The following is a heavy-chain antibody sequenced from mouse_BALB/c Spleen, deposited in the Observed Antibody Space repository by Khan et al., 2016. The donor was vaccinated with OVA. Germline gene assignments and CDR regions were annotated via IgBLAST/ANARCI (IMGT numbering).Heavy chain of an antibody. Sequence: QIQLVQSGPELKKPGETVRISCKASGYTFTTAGIQWVQKMPGKGLKWIGWINTHSGVPKYAEDFKGRFAFSLEISVNTAYLQITNLNNEDPATFYCAGVGAAKYRSVGSAMEYWGQGTSVTVSS. CDR1: GYTFTTAG. CDR2: INTHSGVP. J-gene: IGHJ4*01. CDR3: AGVGAAKYRSVGSAMEY. V-gene: IGHV9-4*02. D-gene: IGHD6-1*01.